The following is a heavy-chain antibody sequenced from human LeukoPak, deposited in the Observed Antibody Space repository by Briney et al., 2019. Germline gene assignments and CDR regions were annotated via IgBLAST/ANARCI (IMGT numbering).Heavy chain of an antibody. CDR3: ASAVVYLFDY. Sequence: GGSLRLSCAASGFTFRSYWMHWVRQAPDKGLMWVARINIDGRSTSYADSAKGRFTISRDNAQNMLYLQMNSLRADDTAVYYCASAVVYLFDYWGQGALVTVAS. CDR2: INIDGRST. D-gene: IGHD3-22*01. J-gene: IGHJ4*02. CDR1: GFTFRSYW. V-gene: IGHV3-74*01.